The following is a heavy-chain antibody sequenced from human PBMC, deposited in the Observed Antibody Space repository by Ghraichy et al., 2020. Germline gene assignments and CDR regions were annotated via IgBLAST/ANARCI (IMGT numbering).Heavy chain of an antibody. D-gene: IGHD2-15*01. Sequence: ETLSLTCAASGFTFNNYWMHWVRQAPGKGLVWVSRINSDGRDTTYADSVKGRFTISRDNARNTLFLQMNSLRAEDTAVYYCAREYCSGRRCFFGTGGSHFDYWGQGTLVTVSS. J-gene: IGHJ4*02. CDR2: INSDGRDT. CDR3: AREYCSGRRCFFGTGGSHFDY. V-gene: IGHV3-74*01. CDR1: GFTFNNYW.